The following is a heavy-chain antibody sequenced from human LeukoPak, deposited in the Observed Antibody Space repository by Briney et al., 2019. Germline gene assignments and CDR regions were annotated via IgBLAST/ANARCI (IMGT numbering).Heavy chain of an antibody. CDR3: ARELNFWGGYLAY. V-gene: IGHV1-8*01. CDR1: GYTFTSYD. J-gene: IGHJ4*02. CDR2: MNPNSGNT. Sequence: ASVKVSCKASGYTFTSYDINWVRQATGQGLEWMGWMNPNSGNTGYAQKFQGRVTMTRDTSTSTVYMELSSLRSEDTAVYYCARELNFWGGYLAYWGQGTLVTVSS. D-gene: IGHD3-3*01.